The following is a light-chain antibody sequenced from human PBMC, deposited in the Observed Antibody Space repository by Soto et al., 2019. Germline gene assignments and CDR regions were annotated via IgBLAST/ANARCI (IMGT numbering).Light chain of an antibody. CDR3: QQSYSTPRT. J-gene: IGKJ1*01. V-gene: IGKV1-39*01. Sequence: DIQMTQSPSSLSASVGDRVTITCRASQSINSYLNWYQQKPVKAPKLLIYGASSLQGGVPSRFSGSGSGTDFTLTISSLQPEDFTTYYCQQSYSTPRTFGQGTKVEIK. CDR2: GAS. CDR1: QSINSY.